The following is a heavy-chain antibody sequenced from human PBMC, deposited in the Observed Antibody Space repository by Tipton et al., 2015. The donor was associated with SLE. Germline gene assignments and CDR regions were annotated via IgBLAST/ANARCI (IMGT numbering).Heavy chain of an antibody. V-gene: IGHV3-7*01. CDR1: GGSFSGYY. J-gene: IGHJ4*02. D-gene: IGHD6-19*01. CDR2: IKQDGSEK. Sequence: LSLTCAVYGGSFSGYYWSWIRQPPGKGLEWVANIKQDGSEKYYVDSVKGRFTISRDNAKNSLYLQMNSLRAEDTAVYYCARDAVAGTFFDYWGQGTLVTVSS. CDR3: ARDAVAGTFFDY.